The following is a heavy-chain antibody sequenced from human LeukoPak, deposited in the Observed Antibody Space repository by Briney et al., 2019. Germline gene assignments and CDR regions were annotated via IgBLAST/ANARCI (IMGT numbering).Heavy chain of an antibody. CDR1: GGSISSYY. Sequence: SETLSLTRTVSGGSISSYYWSWIRQPPGKGLEWIGYIYSSGSTIYSPSLKSRVTMSLDTSKNQFSLKLTPVTTADTAVYYCARVGYGGYGIVDYWGQGTLVTVSS. V-gene: IGHV4-59*12. CDR3: ARVGYGGYGIVDY. CDR2: IYSSGST. J-gene: IGHJ4*02. D-gene: IGHD4-23*01.